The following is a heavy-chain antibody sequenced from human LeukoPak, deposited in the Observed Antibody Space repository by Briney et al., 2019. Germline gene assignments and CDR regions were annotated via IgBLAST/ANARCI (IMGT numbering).Heavy chain of an antibody. V-gene: IGHV3-30-3*01. CDR3: AREGYYGSGSPPSLYFDY. J-gene: IGHJ4*02. CDR1: GFTFRNYV. CDR2: TSSDLNVK. Sequence: GGSLRLSCAASGFTFRNYVIHWVRQAPGKGLEWVAVTSSDLNVKLYADSVKGRFTISRDNSRSTLYLQMSSLRPEDTAVYYCAREGYYGSGSPPSLYFDYWGQGTLVTVSS. D-gene: IGHD3-10*01.